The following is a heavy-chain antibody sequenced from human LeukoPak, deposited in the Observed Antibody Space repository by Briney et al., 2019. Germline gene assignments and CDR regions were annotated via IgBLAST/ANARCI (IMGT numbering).Heavy chain of an antibody. Sequence: GGSLRLSCAGSGFTFSSYAMSWVRQAPGKGREWVSGISGSGGRSYYADSVKARFTISRDNSKNTLYLQMNSLRAEDTAVYYCAKPRKYQPHMDVWGKGTTVTVSS. D-gene: IGHD2-2*01. V-gene: IGHV3-23*01. CDR1: GFTFSSYA. CDR2: ISGSGGRS. J-gene: IGHJ6*04. CDR3: AKPRKYQPHMDV.